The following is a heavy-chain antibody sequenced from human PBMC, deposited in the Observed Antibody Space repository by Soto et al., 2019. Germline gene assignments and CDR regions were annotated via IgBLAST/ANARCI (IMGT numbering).Heavy chain of an antibody. Sequence: PGESLKISCKGSGYTFTTYWITWVRQMPGKGLEWMGRIDPSDSYTNYSPSFQGHVTISTDKSIATAYLQWSSLKASDTAMYYCERQDRLNGTTNWGQGTLVTVSS. CDR3: ERQDRLNGTTN. CDR2: IDPSDSYT. D-gene: IGHD1-7*01. CDR1: GYTFTTYW. J-gene: IGHJ4*02. V-gene: IGHV5-10-1*01.